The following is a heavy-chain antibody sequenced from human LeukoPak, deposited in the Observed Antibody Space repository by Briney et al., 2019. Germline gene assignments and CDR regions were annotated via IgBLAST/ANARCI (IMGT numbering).Heavy chain of an antibody. D-gene: IGHD1-26*01. CDR3: ARISEGELLGYCVY. CDR2: IYYSGST. J-gene: IGHJ4*02. CDR1: GGSISSSSYY. Sequence: SETLSLTCTVSGGSISSSSYYWGWIRQPPGKGLEWIGSIYYSGSTYYNPSLKSRVTISVDTSKNQFSLKLSSVTAADTAVYYCARISEGELLGYCVYWGQGTLVTVSS. V-gene: IGHV4-39*01.